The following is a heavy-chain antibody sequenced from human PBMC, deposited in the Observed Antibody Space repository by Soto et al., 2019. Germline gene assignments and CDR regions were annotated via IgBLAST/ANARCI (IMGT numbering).Heavy chain of an antibody. Sequence: QVQLQESGPGLVKPSQTLSLTCTVSGGSISSGDYYWSWIRQPPGKGLEWIGYIYYTGSTYYNTSLKSRVTLSVDTSKNQFSLKLSSVTAGDTAVYYCARARTDYDFWSGYYLTGWFDSWGQGTLVTVCS. CDR1: GGSISSGDYY. CDR3: ARARTDYDFWSGYYLTGWFDS. D-gene: IGHD3-3*01. CDR2: IYYTGST. J-gene: IGHJ5*01. V-gene: IGHV4-30-4*01.